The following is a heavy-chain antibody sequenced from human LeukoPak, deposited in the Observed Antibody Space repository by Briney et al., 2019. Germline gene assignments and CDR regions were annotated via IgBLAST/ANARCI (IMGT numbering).Heavy chain of an antibody. CDR2: ISSSSSYI. V-gene: IGHV3-21*01. CDR3: ARDQRVEYDILTGYWGTYYYYYYMDV. D-gene: IGHD3-9*01. J-gene: IGHJ6*03. CDR1: GFTFSSYS. Sequence: GGSLRLSCAASGFTFSSYSMNWVRQAPGKGLEWVSSISSSSSYIYYADSVKGRFTISRDNAKNSLYLQMNSLRAEDTAVYYCARDQRVEYDILTGYWGTYYYYYYMDVWGKGTTVTVSS.